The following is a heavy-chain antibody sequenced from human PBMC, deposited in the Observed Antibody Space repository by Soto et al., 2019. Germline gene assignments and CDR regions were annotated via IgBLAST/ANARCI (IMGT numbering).Heavy chain of an antibody. V-gene: IGHV4-34*01. J-gene: IGHJ6*02. CDR1: GGSFSGYY. CDR3: AREDHYYYYYGMDV. Sequence: KASETLSLTCAVYGGSFSGYYWSWIRQPPGKGLEWIGEINHSGSTNYNPSLKSRVTISVDTSKNQFSLKLSSVTAADTAVYYCAREDHYYYYYGMDVWGQGTTVTVSS. CDR2: INHSGST.